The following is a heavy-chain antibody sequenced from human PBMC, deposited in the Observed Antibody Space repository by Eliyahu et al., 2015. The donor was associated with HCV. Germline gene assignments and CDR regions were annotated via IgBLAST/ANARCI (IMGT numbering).Heavy chain of an antibody. D-gene: IGHD2-2*01. V-gene: IGHV4-39*01. Sequence: QLQLQESGPGLVKPSETLSLPCTVSGDSISSSGYYWGWIRQPPGKELEWIGTIYFSGTTYYNPSLKSRVTISALTSKNQVSLRLSSVTAADTAVYYCVRHGVAADPTNFFDFWGQGTVLTVSS. CDR3: VRHGVAADPTNFFDF. J-gene: IGHJ4*02. CDR2: IYFSGTT. CDR1: GDSISSSGYY.